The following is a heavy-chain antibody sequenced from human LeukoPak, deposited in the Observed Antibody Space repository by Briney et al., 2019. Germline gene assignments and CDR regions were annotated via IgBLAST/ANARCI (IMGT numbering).Heavy chain of an antibody. Sequence: PSETLSLTCTVSGGSISSSSYYWGWIRQPPGKGLEWIGSNYYSGSTYYNPSLKSRVTISVDTSKNQFSLKLSSVTAADTAVYYCAREGGYCSSTSCYGGWSDPWGQGTLVTVSS. CDR2: NYYSGST. J-gene: IGHJ5*02. D-gene: IGHD2-2*01. CDR3: AREGGYCSSTSCYGGWSDP. CDR1: GGSISSSSYY. V-gene: IGHV4-39*07.